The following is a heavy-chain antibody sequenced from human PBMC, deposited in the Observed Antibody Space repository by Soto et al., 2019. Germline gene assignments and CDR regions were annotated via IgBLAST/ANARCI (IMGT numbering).Heavy chain of an antibody. D-gene: IGHD3-3*01. CDR1: GGSFSGYY. CDR3: ARGGRNYDFWSGQKPGGYYGMDV. Sequence: SETLSLTCAVYGGSFSGYYWSWIRQPPGKGLEWIGEINHSGSTNYNPSLKSRVTISVDTSKNQFSLKLSSVTAADTAVYYCARGGRNYDFWSGQKPGGYYGMDVWGQGTTVTVSS. J-gene: IGHJ6*02. CDR2: INHSGST. V-gene: IGHV4-34*01.